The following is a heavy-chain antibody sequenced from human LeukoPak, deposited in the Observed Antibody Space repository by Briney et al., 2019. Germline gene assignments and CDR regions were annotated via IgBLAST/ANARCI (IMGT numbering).Heavy chain of an antibody. CDR1: GDSITYFY. CDR2: ISSSGST. CDR3: ARLPDYFDY. Sequence: SETLSLTCSVSGDSITYFYWSWIRQAAGKGLEWIGRISSSGSTDYNASLKSRVTISVDTSKNQFSLKLSSVTAADTAVYYCARLPDYFDYWGQGTLVTVSS. J-gene: IGHJ4*02. V-gene: IGHV4-4*07.